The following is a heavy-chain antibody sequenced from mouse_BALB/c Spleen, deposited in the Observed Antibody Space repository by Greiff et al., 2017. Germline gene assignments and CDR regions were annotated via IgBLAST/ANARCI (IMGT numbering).Heavy chain of an antibody. J-gene: IGHJ4*01. CDR1: GYSITSDYA. CDR3: ARSGGNYVNYAMDY. Sequence: DVQLQESGPGLVKPSQSLSLTCTVTGYSITSDYAWNWIRQFPGNKLEWMGYISYSGSTSYNPSLKSRISITRDTSKNQFFLQLNSVTTEDTATYYCARSGGNYVNYAMDYWGQGTSVTVSS. V-gene: IGHV3-2*02. CDR2: ISYSGST. D-gene: IGHD2-1*01.